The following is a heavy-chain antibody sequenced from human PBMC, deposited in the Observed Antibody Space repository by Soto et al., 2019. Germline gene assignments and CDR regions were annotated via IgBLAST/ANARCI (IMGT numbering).Heavy chain of an antibody. J-gene: IGHJ5*02. V-gene: IGHV3-33*01. Sequence: QVQLVDSGGGVVQPGRSLRLSCAASGFNFGSYGMHWVRQAPGKGLEWVAVIWYDGSNKYYADSVKGRFTISRDNSKNTWYGQMNSLSVEDTAMYYCARFSWSLPGCLDPWGRGTLVTVSS. D-gene: IGHD1-26*01. CDR2: IWYDGSNK. CDR1: GFNFGSYG. CDR3: ARFSWSLPGCLDP.